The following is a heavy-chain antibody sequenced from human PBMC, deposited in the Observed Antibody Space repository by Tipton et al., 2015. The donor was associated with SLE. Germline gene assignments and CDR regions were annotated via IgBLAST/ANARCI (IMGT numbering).Heavy chain of an antibody. D-gene: IGHD1-26*01. CDR1: GGSISSSSYY. CDR3: ARDHGGGAQDNWFDP. V-gene: IGHV4-39*07. J-gene: IGHJ5*02. Sequence: LRLSCTVSGGSISSSSYYWGWIRQPPGKGLEWIGSIYYSGSTYYNPSLKSRVTISVDTSKNQFSLKLSSATAADTAVYYCARDHGGGAQDNWFDPWGQGTLVTVSS. CDR2: IYYSGST.